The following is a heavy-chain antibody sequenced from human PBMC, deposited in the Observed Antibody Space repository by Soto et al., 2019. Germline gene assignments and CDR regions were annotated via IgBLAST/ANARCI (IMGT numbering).Heavy chain of an antibody. V-gene: IGHV5-51*01. CDR3: ARRPRSSPYFDY. CDR2: IYPGDHET. CDR1: GYTFSNFW. J-gene: IGHJ4*02. Sequence: GESLKISCQCSGYTFSNFWIGWVRQLPGKGLEWMGIIYPGDHETRYSPSFHGKVTISADKSISTAYLQWNSLEASDTAFYFCARRPRSSPYFDYWGQGALVTVSS. D-gene: IGHD6-13*01.